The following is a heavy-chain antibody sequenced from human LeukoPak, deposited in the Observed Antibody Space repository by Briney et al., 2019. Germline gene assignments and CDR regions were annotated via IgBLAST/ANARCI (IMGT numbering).Heavy chain of an antibody. CDR3: ARRGKRFGYYYDSSGNFDY. CDR1: GASISSSRYY. J-gene: IGHJ4*02. Sequence: SEPLSLTCTVSGASISSSRYYWCWIRQPPGKGLEGIASIFYIGSTYFHPSLKSRVTISVDTSKNQFSLKLSSVSAADTAVYYCARRGKRFGYYYDSSGNFDYWGQGTLVTVSS. D-gene: IGHD3-22*01. V-gene: IGHV4-39*07. CDR2: IFYIGST.